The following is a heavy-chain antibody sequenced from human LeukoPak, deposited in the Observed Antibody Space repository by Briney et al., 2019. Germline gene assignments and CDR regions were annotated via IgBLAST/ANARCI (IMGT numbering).Heavy chain of an antibody. V-gene: IGHV4-39*01. CDR3: ARLRVQQLASSYYMDV. J-gene: IGHJ6*03. Sequence: SETLSLTCTVSGDSVATTNLYWGWIRQAPGKGLEWIGSLYYGVNTYYKPSLKSRVTISVDTSLNQFSLILTSVTAADTGVYYRARLRVQQLASSYYMDVWGKGTTVTVSS. D-gene: IGHD6-13*01. CDR2: LYYGVNT. CDR1: GDSVATTNLY.